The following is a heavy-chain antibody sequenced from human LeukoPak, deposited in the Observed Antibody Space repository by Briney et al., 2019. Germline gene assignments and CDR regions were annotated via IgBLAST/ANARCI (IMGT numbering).Heavy chain of an antibody. V-gene: IGHV4-34*01. D-gene: IGHD5-24*01. CDR2: IKQSERT. Sequence: SETLSLTCAVYGGSLSGYYWTWLRQPPGKGLEGIGEIKQSERTNYNPSLKSRVTISIDTSKNQFSLKLTSVTAADTAVYYCAREGLKNVHNPLGYWGQGTLVTVPS. J-gene: IGHJ4*02. CDR1: GGSLSGYY. CDR3: AREGLKNVHNPLGY.